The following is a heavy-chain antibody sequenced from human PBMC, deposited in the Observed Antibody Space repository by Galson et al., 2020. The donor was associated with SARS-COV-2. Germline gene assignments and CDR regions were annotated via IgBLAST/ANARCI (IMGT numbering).Heavy chain of an antibody. CDR3: ARDELGTVVATCFYYDYGMDV. CDR2: IYPGDSDP. D-gene: IGHD2-15*01. J-gene: IGHJ6*02. Sequence: GESLKISCKGSGYSFTSYWNGWVRQMPGKGLEWMGIIYPGDSDPRYSPSFQGQVTISADKPISTAYLQWSSLKASETAMYYCARDELGTVVATCFYYDYGMDVWGQGTTGTVAS. V-gene: IGHV5-51*04. CDR1: GYSFTSYW.